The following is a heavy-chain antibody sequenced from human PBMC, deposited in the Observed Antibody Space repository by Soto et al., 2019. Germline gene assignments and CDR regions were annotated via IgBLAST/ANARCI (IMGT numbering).Heavy chain of an antibody. CDR3: AKDGYTHGQPDY. J-gene: IGHJ4*02. CDR2: IKSKTYGETT. V-gene: IGHV3-15*07. Sequence: PGGSLRLSCAASGPTFSNAWMNWVRQAPGKGLEWVGRIKSKTYGETTDYAAPVRGRFTISRDDSKNTVYLQMNSLRAEDTAVYYCAKDGYTHGQPDYWGQGTLVTVSS. D-gene: IGHD5-18*01. CDR1: GPTFSNAW.